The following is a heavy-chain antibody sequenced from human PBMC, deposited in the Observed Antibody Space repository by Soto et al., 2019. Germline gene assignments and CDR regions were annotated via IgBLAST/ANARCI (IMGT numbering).Heavy chain of an antibody. CDR3: ASYQVTASTEYVQH. CDR2: IYYSGST. Sequence: PSETLSLTCTVSGGSISSYYWSWIRQSPGKGLEWIGYIYYSGSTNYNPSPKSRVTISVDTSKNQFSLKLSSVTAADTAVYYRASYQVTASTEYVQHWGQGTLVTVSS. V-gene: IGHV4-59*01. J-gene: IGHJ1*01. D-gene: IGHD2-21*02. CDR1: GGSISSYY.